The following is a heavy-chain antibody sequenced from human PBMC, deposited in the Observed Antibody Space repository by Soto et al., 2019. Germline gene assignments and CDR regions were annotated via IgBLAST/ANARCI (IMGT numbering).Heavy chain of an antibody. CDR3: ARSCSDGVCYSSYYGMDV. D-gene: IGHD2-8*01. CDR2: IIPLFGTA. V-gene: IGHV1-69*01. J-gene: IGHJ6*02. CDR1: GGTISNYA. Sequence: QVQLVQSGAEVKQPGSSVKVSCKASGGTISNYAFSWVRQAPGQGLEWMGGIIPLFGTANYAQKFLGRVTITADEVTRTAYMELSSLRSEDTAVYYCARSCSDGVCYSSYYGMDVWGQGTTVTVSS.